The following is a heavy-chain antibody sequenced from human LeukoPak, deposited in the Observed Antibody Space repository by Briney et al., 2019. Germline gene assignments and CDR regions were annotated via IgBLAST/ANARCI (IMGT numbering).Heavy chain of an antibody. CDR2: IYSSGIT. Sequence: SETLSLTCTVSGDSIGSYYWSWIRQPAGKGLEWIGRIYSSGITDFNPSLKSRITMSVDTSKNQFSLKLSSVTAADTAVYYCARQGSGNYLSPVNYWGQGTLVTVSS. CDR1: GDSIGSYY. CDR3: ARQGSGNYLSPVNY. J-gene: IGHJ4*02. D-gene: IGHD1-26*01. V-gene: IGHV4-4*07.